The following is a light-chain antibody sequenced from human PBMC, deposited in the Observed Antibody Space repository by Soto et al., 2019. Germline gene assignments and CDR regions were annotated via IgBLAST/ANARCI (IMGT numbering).Light chain of an antibody. Sequence: EIVLTQSPGTLSLSPGERATLSCRASQSVSNNYLAWYQQKPGQAPRLLIYGASNRATGIPDRFSGSGSGTDITLTISRLEPEEFSVYYSQQYGSSGTFGQGTKVDIK. CDR3: QQYGSSGT. CDR2: GAS. V-gene: IGKV3-20*01. CDR1: QSVSNNY. J-gene: IGKJ1*01.